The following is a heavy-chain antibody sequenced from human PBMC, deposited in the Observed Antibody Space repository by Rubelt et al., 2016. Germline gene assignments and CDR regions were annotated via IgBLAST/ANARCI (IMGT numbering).Heavy chain of an antibody. J-gene: IGHJ6*02. CDR3: ARTKRALDTAMETGFGMDV. CDR2: INHSRTT. V-gene: IGHV4-34*01. Sequence: EWIGEINHSRTTNYNPSLKSRVTISVDTSKNQFSLKLSSVTAADTAVYYCARTKRALDTAMETGFGMDVWGQGTTVTVSS. D-gene: IGHD5-18*01.